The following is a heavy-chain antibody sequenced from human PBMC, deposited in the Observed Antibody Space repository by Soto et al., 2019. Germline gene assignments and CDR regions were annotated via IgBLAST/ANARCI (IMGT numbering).Heavy chain of an antibody. CDR3: ARVTAARPDFPPRNNYYYGMDV. J-gene: IGHJ6*02. V-gene: IGHV4-34*01. D-gene: IGHD6-6*01. CDR2: INHSGST. CDR1: GGSFSGYY. Sequence: SETLSLTCAVYGGSFSGYYWSWIRQPPGKGLEWIGEINHSGSTNYNPSLKSRVTISVDTSKNQFSLKLSSVTAADTAVYYCARVTAARPDFPPRNNYYYGMDVWGQGTTVTVSS.